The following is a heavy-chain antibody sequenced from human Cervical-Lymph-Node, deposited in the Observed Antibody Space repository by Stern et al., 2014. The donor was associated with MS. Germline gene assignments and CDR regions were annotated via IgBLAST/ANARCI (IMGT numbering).Heavy chain of an antibody. J-gene: IGHJ6*01. CDR2: ITPIVNAA. V-gene: IGHV1-69*06. D-gene: IGHD1-1*01. CDR3: TREVGSLAMDV. CDR1: GDTFTTYA. Sequence: VQLVESGTEVKKPGSSVTVSCKASGDTFTTYAISWVRQAPGQGPEWMGGITPIVNAADYAQKFQGRLTITADRSRSTAYMELSSLTSEDTAVYYCTREVGSLAMDVWGQGTTVIVSS.